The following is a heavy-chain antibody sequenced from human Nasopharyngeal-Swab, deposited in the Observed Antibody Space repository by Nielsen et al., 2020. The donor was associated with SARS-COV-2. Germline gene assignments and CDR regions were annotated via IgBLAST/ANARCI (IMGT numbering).Heavy chain of an antibody. CDR2: IVVGSGNT. D-gene: IGHD3-3*01. CDR1: GFTFTSSA. V-gene: IGHV1-58*01. CDR3: AADRRYDFWSGYPAFDY. Sequence: SVKVSCKASGFTFTSSAVQWVRQARGQRLEWIGWIVVGSGNTNYAQKFQERVTITRDMSTSTAHMELSSLRSEDTAVYYCAADRRYDFWSGYPAFDYWGQGTLVTVSS. J-gene: IGHJ4*02.